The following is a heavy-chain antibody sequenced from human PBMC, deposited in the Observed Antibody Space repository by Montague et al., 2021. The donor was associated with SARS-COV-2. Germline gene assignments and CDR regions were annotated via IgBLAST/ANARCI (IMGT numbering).Heavy chain of an antibody. J-gene: IGHJ6*03. D-gene: IGHD3-22*01. Sequence: SETLSLTCAVYGGSFSGHYWSWIRQPPGKGLEWIGEINNSGSTNYNPSLKSRVTISVDTSENQFSLKLHSVTAADTAVYYCARGRIEVSMIVVVLTGASYYMDAWGKGTTVTVSS. V-gene: IGHV4-34*01. CDR1: GGSFSGHY. CDR2: INNSGST. CDR3: ARGRIEVSMIVVVLTGASYYMDA.